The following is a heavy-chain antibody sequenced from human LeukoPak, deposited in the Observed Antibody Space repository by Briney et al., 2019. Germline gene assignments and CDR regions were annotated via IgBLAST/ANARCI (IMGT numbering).Heavy chain of an antibody. V-gene: IGHV3-23*01. J-gene: IGHJ4*02. CDR1: GFTFSTYG. D-gene: IGHD3-16*01. CDR3: ANIGSSTFGSTGF. Sequence: AGGSLRLSCVASGFTFSTYGMIWVRQAPGKGPEWVSLVSNSGDNTNYADSVKGRFTISKDNSKNTLYLQMDSLRAEDTAAYYCANIGSSTFGSTGFWGQGTLVTVSS. CDR2: VSNSGDNT.